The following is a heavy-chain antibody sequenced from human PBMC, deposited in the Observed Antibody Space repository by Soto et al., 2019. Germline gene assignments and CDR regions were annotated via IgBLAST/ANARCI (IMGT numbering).Heavy chain of an antibody. D-gene: IGHD5-18*01. CDR3: ANESQLWSYFDY. Sequence: EVQLLESGGGLVQPGGSLRLSCVASRFTFSSYAMTWVRQAPGKGLEWVSTISGSGGRTYYADSVKGRFTISRDNSKNTLYLQMNSLRAEDTAVYYCANESQLWSYFDYWGQGTLATVSS. V-gene: IGHV3-23*01. CDR2: ISGSGGRT. J-gene: IGHJ4*02. CDR1: RFTFSSYA.